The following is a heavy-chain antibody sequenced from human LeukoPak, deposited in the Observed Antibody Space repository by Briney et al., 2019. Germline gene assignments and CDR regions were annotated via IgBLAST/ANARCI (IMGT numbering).Heavy chain of an antibody. CDR1: GFTVSSNY. Sequence: GGSLRLSCAASGFTVSSNYMSWVRQAPGKGLEWVSVIYSGGSTYYADSVKGRFTISRDNSKNTLYLQMNSLRAEDTAVYYCARDRPDYDYVWGSYRYNAFDIWGQGTMVTVSS. J-gene: IGHJ3*02. D-gene: IGHD3-16*02. CDR3: ARDRPDYDYVWGSYRYNAFDI. CDR2: IYSGGST. V-gene: IGHV3-53*01.